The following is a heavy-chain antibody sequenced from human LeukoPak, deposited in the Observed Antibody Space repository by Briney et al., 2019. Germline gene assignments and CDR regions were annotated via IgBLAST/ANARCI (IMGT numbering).Heavy chain of an antibody. V-gene: IGHV3-48*02. CDR3: ARDPSGEWEPSFDY. Sequence: GGSLRLSCAASGFTFSSYSMNWVRQAPGKGLEWVSYISSSSTIYYADSVKGRFTISRDDAKNSLYLQMNSLRDEDTAVYYCARDPSGEWEPSFDYWGQGTLVTVSS. CDR1: GFTFSSYS. D-gene: IGHD1-26*01. CDR2: ISSSSTI. J-gene: IGHJ4*02.